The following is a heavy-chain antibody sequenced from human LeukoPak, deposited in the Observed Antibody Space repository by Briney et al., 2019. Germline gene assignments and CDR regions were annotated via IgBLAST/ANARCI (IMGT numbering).Heavy chain of an antibody. D-gene: IGHD2-2*02. V-gene: IGHV4-61*01. Sequence: AETLSLTCTVSGGSVSSGSYYWSWIRQPPGKGLEWIGHIYYSGSTNYNSSLKSRVTISVDTSKNQFSLKLSSVTAADTSVYYCARDSVPHCSSTSCYRNDAFDIWGQGTMVTISS. CDR1: GGSVSSGSYY. CDR3: ARDSVPHCSSTSCYRNDAFDI. J-gene: IGHJ3*02. CDR2: IYYSGST.